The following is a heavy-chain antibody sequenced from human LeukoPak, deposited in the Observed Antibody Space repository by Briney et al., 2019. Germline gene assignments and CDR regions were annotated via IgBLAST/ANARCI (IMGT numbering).Heavy chain of an antibody. Sequence: SETLSLTCAVYGGSFSGYYWSWIRQPPGKGLEWIGEINHSGSTNYNPSLKSRVTISVDTSKNQFSLKLSSVTAADTAVYYCSLPERSGSFNWFDPWGQGTLVTVSS. CDR3: SLPERSGSFNWFDP. CDR2: INHSGST. J-gene: IGHJ5*02. CDR1: GGSFSGYY. D-gene: IGHD3-3*01. V-gene: IGHV4-34*03.